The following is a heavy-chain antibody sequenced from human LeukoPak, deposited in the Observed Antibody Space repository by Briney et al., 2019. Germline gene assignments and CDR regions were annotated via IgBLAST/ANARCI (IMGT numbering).Heavy chain of an antibody. V-gene: IGHV3-9*01. D-gene: IGHD3-22*01. J-gene: IGHJ4*02. CDR2: ISWNSGTI. Sequence: GGSLRLSCAASGFMFDEYAMHWVRQPPGKGLEWVSGISWNSGTIEYADPVKGRFTVSRDNAKNSLYLQMNSLRVEDTALYYCAKDILKVVGLPDYWGQGTLVTVSS. CDR3: AKDILKVVGLPDY. CDR1: GFMFDEYA.